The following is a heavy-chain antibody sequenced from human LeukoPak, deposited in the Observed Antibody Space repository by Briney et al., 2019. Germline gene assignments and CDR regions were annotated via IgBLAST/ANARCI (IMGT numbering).Heavy chain of an antibody. J-gene: IGHJ3*02. CDR3: AREPYYYDSSGYYYSGAFDI. CDR2: IIPIFGTA. CDR1: GGTFSSYA. D-gene: IGHD3-22*01. V-gene: IGHV1-69*13. Sequence: SVKVSCKASGGTFSSYAISWVRQAPGQGLEWTGGIIPIFGTANYAQKFQGRVTITADESTSTAYMELSSLRSEDTAVYYCAREPYYYDSSGYYYSGAFDIWGQGTMVTVSS.